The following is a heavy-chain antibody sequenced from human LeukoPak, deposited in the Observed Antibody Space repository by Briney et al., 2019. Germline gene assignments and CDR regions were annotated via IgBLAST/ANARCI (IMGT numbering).Heavy chain of an antibody. J-gene: IGHJ4*02. CDR3: AKGGKWDVTPFDY. CDR1: GFTFSSYA. Sequence: GGSLRLSCAASGFTFSSYAMHWVRQAPGKGLEWVAVISYDGSNKYYADSVKGRFTISRDNSKNTVYLQMNSLRAEDTAVYYCAKGGKWDVTPFDYWGQGTLVTVSS. D-gene: IGHD1-26*01. V-gene: IGHV3-30-3*01. CDR2: ISYDGSNK.